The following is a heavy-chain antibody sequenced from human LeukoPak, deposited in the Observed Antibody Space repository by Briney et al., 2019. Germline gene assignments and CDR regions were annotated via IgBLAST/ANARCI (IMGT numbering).Heavy chain of an antibody. CDR3: ARNSSAYISPYYYNYMDV. Sequence: GGSLRLSCAASGFTFSDYSMTWIRQAPGKGLEWISYISISGNSIDYAASVKGRSTISRDNAEKSLYLQMNSLRAEDTAVYFCARNSSAYISPYYYNYMDVWGEGTTVTVSS. D-gene: IGHD3-22*01. CDR2: ISISGNSI. V-gene: IGHV3-11*01. CDR1: GFTFSDYS. J-gene: IGHJ6*03.